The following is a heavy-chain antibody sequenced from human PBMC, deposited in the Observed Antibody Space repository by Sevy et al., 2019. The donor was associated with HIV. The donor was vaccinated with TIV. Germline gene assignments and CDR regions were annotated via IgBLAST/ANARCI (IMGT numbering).Heavy chain of an antibody. D-gene: IGHD1-7*01. CDR2: IKQDAGQK. V-gene: IGHV3-7*01. CDR3: ARDDGNYYFHY. CDR1: GFTFSKYW. Sequence: GGSLRLSCAASGFTFSKYWMGWVRQAPGKGLEWVANIKQDAGQKYYVDSVKGRFTISRDNAKNSLYLQRNSLGAEDTAVYFCARDDGNYYFHYWGQGTLVTVSS. J-gene: IGHJ4*02.